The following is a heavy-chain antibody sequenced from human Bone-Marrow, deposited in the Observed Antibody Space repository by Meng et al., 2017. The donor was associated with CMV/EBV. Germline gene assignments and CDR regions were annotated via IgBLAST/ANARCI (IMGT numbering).Heavy chain of an antibody. CDR3: ARFGNGLGGPGVSAIDY. Sequence: GESLKISCAASGFTFSSYWMHWVRQAPGKGLVWVSRINRDGSSTSYADSVKGRFTISRDNTKNTLYLQMTSLRPEDTGVYYCARFGNGLGGPGVSAIDYWGQGTLVTVSS. J-gene: IGHJ4*02. CDR2: INRDGSST. V-gene: IGHV3-74*01. D-gene: IGHD3-10*01. CDR1: GFTFSSYW.